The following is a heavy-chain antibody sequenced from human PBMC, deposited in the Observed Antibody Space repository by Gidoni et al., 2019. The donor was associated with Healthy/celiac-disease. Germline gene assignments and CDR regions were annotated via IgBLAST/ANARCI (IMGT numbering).Heavy chain of an antibody. J-gene: IGHJ4*02. V-gene: IGHV3-21*01. CDR2: ISSSSSYI. CDR1: GFTFSSYS. D-gene: IGHD6-13*01. Sequence: EVQLVESGGGLVKPGGSLRLSCAASGFTFSSYSMNWVRQAPGKGLEWVSSISSSSSYIYYADSVKGRFTISRDNAKNSLYLQMNSLRAEDTAVYYCASSDSSSWYIDYWGQGTLVTVSS. CDR3: ASSDSSSWYIDY.